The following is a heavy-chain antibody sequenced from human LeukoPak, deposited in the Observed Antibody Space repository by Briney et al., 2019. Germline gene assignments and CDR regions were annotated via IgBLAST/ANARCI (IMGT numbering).Heavy chain of an antibody. J-gene: IGHJ4*02. V-gene: IGHV4-4*07. CDR3: ARGRFRYYYDSGGYYYDY. D-gene: IGHD3-22*01. Sequence: PSETLSLTCTVSGGSISSYYWSWIRQPAGKGLEWIGRIYTSGSTNYNPSLKSRVTMSVDTSKNQFSLKLSSVTAADTAVYYCARGRFRYYYDSGGYYYDYWGQGTLVTVSS. CDR2: IYTSGST. CDR1: GGSISSYY.